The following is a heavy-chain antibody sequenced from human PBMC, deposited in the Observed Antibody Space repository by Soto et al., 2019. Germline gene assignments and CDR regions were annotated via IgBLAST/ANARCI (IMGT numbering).Heavy chain of an antibody. V-gene: IGHV5-10-1*01. CDR2: IDPSDSYT. Sequence: SGESLKISCKGSGYSFTSYWIGWVRQMPGKGLEWMGRIDPSDSYTNYSPSFQGHVTVSADKSISTAYLQRSSLKASDTAMYYCAVRQLDPQHYYYYGMDVWGQGTTVTVSS. CDR1: GYSFTSYW. CDR3: AVRQLDPQHYYYYGMDV. D-gene: IGHD1-1*01. J-gene: IGHJ6*02.